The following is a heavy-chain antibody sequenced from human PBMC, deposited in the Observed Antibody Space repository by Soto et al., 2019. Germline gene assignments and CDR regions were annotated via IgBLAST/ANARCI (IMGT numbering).Heavy chain of an antibody. D-gene: IGHD3-22*01. J-gene: IGHJ4*02. CDR3: ARGDLPYYYDSSGYYPPFDY. V-gene: IGHV4-61*01. CDR2: IYYSGST. CDR1: GGSISSGIYY. Sequence: PSETLSRTCTVSGGSISSGIYYWSWIRQPPGKVLEWIGYIYYSGSTNYNPSLKSRVTISVDTSKNQFSLKLSSVTAADTAVYYCARGDLPYYYDSSGYYPPFDYWGQGTLVTVSS.